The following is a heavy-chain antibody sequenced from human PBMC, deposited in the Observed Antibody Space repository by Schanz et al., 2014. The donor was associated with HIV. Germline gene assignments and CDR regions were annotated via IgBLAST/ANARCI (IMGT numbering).Heavy chain of an antibody. CDR1: GFTFSSYA. J-gene: IGHJ4*02. CDR3: AKVGRIYSTTWIDY. V-gene: IGHV3-30-3*01. D-gene: IGHD2-2*01. Sequence: VQLVESGGGLVQPGGSLRLSCAASGFTFSSYAMHWVRQAPGKGLEWVAVISYDGSNKNYADSVKGRFTISRDNSKNTLYLQMNSLRSEDTAVYYCAKVGRIYSTTWIDYWGQGTLVTVSS. CDR2: ISYDGSNK.